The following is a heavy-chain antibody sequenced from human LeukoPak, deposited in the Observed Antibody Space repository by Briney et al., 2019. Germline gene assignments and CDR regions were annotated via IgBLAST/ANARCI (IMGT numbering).Heavy chain of an antibody. Sequence: SVKVSRKASGGTFSSYAISWVRQAPGQGLEWMGGIIPIFGTANYAQKLQGRVTMTTDTSTSTAYMELRSLRSDDTAVYYCARAPPRITMIVVGFDPWGQGTLVTVSS. V-gene: IGHV1-69*05. D-gene: IGHD3-22*01. CDR3: ARAPPRITMIVVGFDP. J-gene: IGHJ5*02. CDR2: IIPIFGTA. CDR1: GGTFSSYA.